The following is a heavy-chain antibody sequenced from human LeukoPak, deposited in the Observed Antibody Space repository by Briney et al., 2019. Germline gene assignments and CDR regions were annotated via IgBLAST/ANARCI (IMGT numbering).Heavy chain of an antibody. Sequence: GGSLRLSCAASGFTLSSYSMNWVRLAPGKGLEWASSISSSSSYIYYADSVKGRFTISRDNAKNSLYLQMNSLRAEDTAVYYCARDLVDYVDYWGQGTLVTVSS. CDR3: ARDLVDYVDY. J-gene: IGHJ4*02. D-gene: IGHD3-10*01. CDR1: GFTLSSYS. CDR2: ISSSSSYI. V-gene: IGHV3-21*01.